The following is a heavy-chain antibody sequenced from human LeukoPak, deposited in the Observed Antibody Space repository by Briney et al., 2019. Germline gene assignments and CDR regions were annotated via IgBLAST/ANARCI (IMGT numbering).Heavy chain of an antibody. Sequence: VASVTVSCKASGYTFTSYDINWVRQATGQGLEWMGWMNPNSGNTGYAQKFQGRVTMTRDTSISTAYMELSSLRSEDTAVYYCARVAYYYDSSGPRGVIDYWGQGTLVTVSS. V-gene: IGHV1-8*01. J-gene: IGHJ4*02. CDR3: ARVAYYYDSSGPRGVIDY. CDR2: MNPNSGNT. CDR1: GYTFTSYD. D-gene: IGHD3-22*01.